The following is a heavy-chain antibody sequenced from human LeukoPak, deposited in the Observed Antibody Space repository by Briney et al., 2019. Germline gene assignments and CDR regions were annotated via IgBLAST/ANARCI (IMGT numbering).Heavy chain of an antibody. V-gene: IGHV1-69*05. Sequence: SVKVSCKASGGTFSSYAISWVRQAPGQGLELMGGIIPIFGTANYAQKFQGRVTITTDESTSTAYMELSSLRSEDTAVYYCATESPYDYVWGSYRPYNWFDPWGQGTLVTVSS. D-gene: IGHD3-16*02. CDR3: ATESPYDYVWGSYRPYNWFDP. CDR1: GGTFSSYA. CDR2: IIPIFGTA. J-gene: IGHJ5*02.